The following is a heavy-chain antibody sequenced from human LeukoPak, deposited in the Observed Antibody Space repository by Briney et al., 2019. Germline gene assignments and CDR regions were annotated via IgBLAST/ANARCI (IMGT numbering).Heavy chain of an antibody. Sequence: PSGTLSLTCTVSGGYISLYYWSWIRQSPGKGLEWIGYIYHSATTKYNPSLESRVTISVDTSKNQFSLKLSSVTAADTAVYYCAGGYCSGGTCYSGFDYWGQGTLVTVSS. CDR3: AGGYCSGGTCYSGFDY. J-gene: IGHJ4*02. CDR2: IYHSATT. CDR1: GGYISLYY. V-gene: IGHV4-59*08. D-gene: IGHD2-15*01.